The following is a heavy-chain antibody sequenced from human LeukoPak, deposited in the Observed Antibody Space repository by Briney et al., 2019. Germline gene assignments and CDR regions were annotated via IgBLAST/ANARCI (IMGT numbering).Heavy chain of an antibody. CDR3: ARAGIATTVVTAADHDAFDI. J-gene: IGHJ3*02. D-gene: IGHD4-23*01. CDR2: ISSSGSTI. Sequence: GGSLRLSCAASGFTFSDYYMSWIRQAPGKGLEWVSYISSSGSTIYYADSVKGRFTISRDNAKNSLYLQMNSLRAEDTAVYYCARAGIATTVVTAADHDAFDIWGQGTMVTVSS. CDR1: GFTFSDYY. V-gene: IGHV3-11*04.